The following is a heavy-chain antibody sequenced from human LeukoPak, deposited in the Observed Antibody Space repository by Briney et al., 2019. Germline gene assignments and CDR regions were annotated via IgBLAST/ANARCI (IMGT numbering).Heavy chain of an antibody. CDR1: GASISTYY. CDR3: ATTPVTNYYYYGLDV. Sequence: SETLSLTCTVSGASISTYYRSWIRQPPGKGLEWIGFIHYSGSTNYNPSLKSRVTISVDTSKNHISLNLSSVTAADTAVYYCATTPVTNYYYYGLDVWGQGTTVTVSS. CDR2: IHYSGST. V-gene: IGHV4-59*01. J-gene: IGHJ6*02. D-gene: IGHD4-17*01.